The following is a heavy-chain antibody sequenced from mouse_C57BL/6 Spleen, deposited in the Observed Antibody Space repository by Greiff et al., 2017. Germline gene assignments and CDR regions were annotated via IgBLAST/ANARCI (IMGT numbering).Heavy chain of an antibody. CDR1: GFSLSPFGMG. V-gene: IGHV8-8*01. J-gene: IGHJ4*01. CDR3: ACVARGYGHYAMDY. D-gene: IGHD2-2*01. CDR2: IWWDDDK. Sequence: QVTLKASGPGILQPSQTLSLTCSFSGFSLSPFGMGVGWIRQPSGKGLKWLVHIWWDDDKYYNPALKSRLTISKNTSKNQVFLKIANVDTAVTATYCCACVARGYGHYAMDYWGQGTSVTVSS.